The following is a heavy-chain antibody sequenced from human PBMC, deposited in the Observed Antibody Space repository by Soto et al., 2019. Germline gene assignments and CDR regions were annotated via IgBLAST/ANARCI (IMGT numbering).Heavy chain of an antibody. D-gene: IGHD6-19*01. Sequence: QLQLQESGSGLVKPSQTLSLTCAVSGGSISSGGYSWSWIRQPPGKGLEWIGYIYHSGSTYYNPSLKSRVTISVDRSKNQFSLKLCSVTAADTAVYYSARAGGLGAVAADYWGQGTLFTVSS. CDR1: GGSISSGGYS. J-gene: IGHJ4*02. CDR3: ARAGGLGAVAADY. V-gene: IGHV4-30-2*01. CDR2: IYHSGST.